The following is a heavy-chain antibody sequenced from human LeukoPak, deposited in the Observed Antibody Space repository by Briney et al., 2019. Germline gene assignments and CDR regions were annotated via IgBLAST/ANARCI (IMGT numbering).Heavy chain of an antibody. CDR2: INPNSGGT. CDR3: ARGAYYYDISGYCDY. J-gene: IGHJ4*02. D-gene: IGHD3-22*01. V-gene: IGHV1-2*02. Sequence: GASVKVSCKASGYTFTGYYLHWVRQAPGQGLEWMAWINPNSGGTNYAQKFQGRVTMTRDTSISTAYMELSRLRSDDTAAYFCARGAYYYDISGYCDYWGQGTLVTVSS. CDR1: GYTFTGYY.